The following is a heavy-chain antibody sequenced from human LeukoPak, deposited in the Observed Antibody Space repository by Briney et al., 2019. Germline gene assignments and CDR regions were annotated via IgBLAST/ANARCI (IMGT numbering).Heavy chain of an antibody. V-gene: IGHV3-21*01. J-gene: IGHJ3*02. CDR3: ARDLGAWAFDI. Sequence: GGSLRLSCAASGFIFSSYAMTWVSQAPGKGLEWVSSISSSSSYIYYADSVKGRFTISRDNAKNSLYLQMNSLRAEDTAVYYCARDLGAWAFDIWGQGTMVTVSS. CDR2: ISSSSSYI. CDR1: GFIFSSYA.